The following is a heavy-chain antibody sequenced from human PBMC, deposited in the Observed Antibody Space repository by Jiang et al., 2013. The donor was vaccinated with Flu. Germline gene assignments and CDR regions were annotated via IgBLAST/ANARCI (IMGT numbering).Heavy chain of an antibody. J-gene: IGHJ4*02. V-gene: IGHV3-33*08. CDR2: IWDDGSNK. CDR3: ARDRGYALGFDY. CDR1: GFTFSSYG. D-gene: IGHD5-12*01. Sequence: RTLRLSCVASGFTFSSYGIHWVRQAPGKGLEWLSVIWDDGSNKYDADSVKGRFAVSRDNSKNTVYLQMYSLGAEDTAVYYCARDRGYALGFDYWGQGTLVTVSS.